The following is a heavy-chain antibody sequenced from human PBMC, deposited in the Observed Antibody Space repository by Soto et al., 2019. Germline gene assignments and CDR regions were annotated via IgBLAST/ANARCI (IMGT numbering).Heavy chain of an antibody. J-gene: IGHJ5*02. CDR2: IYYSGST. D-gene: IGHD3-3*01. CDR3: ARSQRITIFGVAHPGPNYSWFDP. V-gene: IGHV4-39*01. CDR1: GGSISSSSCY. Sequence: PSETLSLTCTVSGGSISSSSCYWGWIRQPPGKGLEWIGSIYYSGSTYYNPSLKSRVTISVDTSKNQFSLKLSSVTAADTAVYYCARSQRITIFGVAHPGPNYSWFDPWGQGTLVTVSS.